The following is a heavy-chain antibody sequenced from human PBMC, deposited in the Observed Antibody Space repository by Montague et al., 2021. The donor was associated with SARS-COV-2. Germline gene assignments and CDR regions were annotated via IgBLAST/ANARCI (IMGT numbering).Heavy chain of an antibody. CDR2: IDHSGNT. Sequence: SETLSLTCAVYRGSFHIFSWGWIRQSPGKGLEWIGEIDHSGNTNYNPSLKSRVTISVDTSKNQFSLNLTSVTAADTAMYYCARGSRVMGITPGFRYWGLGTQVAVSS. CDR1: RGSFHIFS. CDR3: ARGSRVMGITPGFRY. D-gene: IGHD2-21*01. V-gene: IGHV4-34*01. J-gene: IGHJ4*02.